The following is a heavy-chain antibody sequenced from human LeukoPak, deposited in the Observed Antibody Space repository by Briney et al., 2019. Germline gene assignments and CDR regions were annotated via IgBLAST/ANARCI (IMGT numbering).Heavy chain of an antibody. Sequence: ASVKVSCKASGYTFTSYAMHWVRQAPGQRLEWMGWIYGGNGNTKYSQKFQGRVSITRDTSASTVYMELSSLGSEDAAVYYCARGWGGDCYHVHWGQGTLVTVSS. CDR3: ARGWGGDCYHVH. D-gene: IGHD2-21*02. J-gene: IGHJ4*02. CDR2: IYGGNGNT. CDR1: GYTFTSYA. V-gene: IGHV1-3*01.